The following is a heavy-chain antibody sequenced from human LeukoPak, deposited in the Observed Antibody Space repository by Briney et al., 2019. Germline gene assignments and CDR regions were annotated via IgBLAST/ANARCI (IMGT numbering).Heavy chain of an antibody. J-gene: IGHJ4*02. D-gene: IGHD1-26*01. CDR1: GFTFSTYS. CDR3: AKLVGATHFDY. V-gene: IGHV3-23*01. Sequence: GGSLRLSCAASGFTFSTYSMNWVRQAPGKGLEWVSAISGSGGSTYYADSVKGRFTISRDNSKNTLYLQMNSLRAEDTAVYYCAKLVGATHFDYWGQGTLVTVSS. CDR2: ISGSGGST.